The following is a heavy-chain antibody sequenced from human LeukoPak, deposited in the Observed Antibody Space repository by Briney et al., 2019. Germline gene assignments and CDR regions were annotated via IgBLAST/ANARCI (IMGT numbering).Heavy chain of an antibody. V-gene: IGHV1-2*02. J-gene: IGHJ1*01. Sequence: ASVKVSCKASGYTFTGYYMHWVRQAPGQGLEWMGWINPNSGGTNYAQKFKGRVTMTRDTSISTAYMELSRLRSDDTAVYYCARDLGYCSSTSCSQKYFQHWGQGTLVTVSS. CDR1: GYTFTGYY. CDR2: INPNSGGT. D-gene: IGHD2-2*01. CDR3: ARDLGYCSSTSCSQKYFQH.